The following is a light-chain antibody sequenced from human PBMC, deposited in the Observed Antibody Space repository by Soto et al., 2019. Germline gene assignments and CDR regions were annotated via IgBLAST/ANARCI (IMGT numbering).Light chain of an antibody. CDR2: GAS. CDR3: HQYGGPPRT. CDR1: QSVTSNS. Sequence: EIVLTQSPGTLSLSLGERATLYCRASQSVTSNSLSWYQQKPGQAPRLLIYGASTRVTGIPDRFSGSGSGTEFTFTISRLEPEDFALYYCHQYGGPPRTFGQGTKVDIK. V-gene: IGKV3-20*01. J-gene: IGKJ1*01.